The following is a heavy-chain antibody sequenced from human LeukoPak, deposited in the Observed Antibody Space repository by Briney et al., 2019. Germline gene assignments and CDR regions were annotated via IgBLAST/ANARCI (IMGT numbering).Heavy chain of an antibody. J-gene: IGHJ6*04. D-gene: IGHD3-10*02. Sequence: GGSLRLSCAASGFTFSSYEMNWVRQAPGKGLEWVSYISSSGSTIYYADSVKGRLTTSRDNAKNSLYLQMNSLRAEDTAVYYCAELGITMIGGVCGKGTTVTISS. CDR1: GFTFSSYE. V-gene: IGHV3-48*03. CDR3: AELGITMIGGV. CDR2: ISSSGSTI.